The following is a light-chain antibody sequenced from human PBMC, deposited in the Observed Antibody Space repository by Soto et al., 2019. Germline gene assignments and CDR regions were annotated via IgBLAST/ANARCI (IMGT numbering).Light chain of an antibody. CDR1: QSVSSN. CDR2: GAS. CDR3: QQYGSSPPLP. Sequence: VINLSPATLSVPPGERATLYRRASQSVSSNLAWYQQKPGQAPRLLIYGASTRATGIPDRFSGSGSGTDFTLTISRLEPEDFAVYYCQQYGSSPPLPFGGGTKVDIK. V-gene: IGKV3-20*01. J-gene: IGKJ4*01.